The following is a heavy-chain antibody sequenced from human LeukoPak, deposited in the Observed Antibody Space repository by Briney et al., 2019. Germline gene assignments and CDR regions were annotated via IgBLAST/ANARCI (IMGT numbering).Heavy chain of an antibody. CDR1: GYTFTSYY. V-gene: IGHV1-46*01. CDR2: INPSGGST. CDR3: ARVEVAVASRYYGMDV. J-gene: IGHJ6*02. Sequence: ASVKVSCKASGYTFTSYYMHWVRQAPGQGLEWMGIINPSGGSTSYAQKFQGRVTMTRDTSTSTVYMELSSLRSEDTAVYYCARVEVAVASRYYGMDVWGQGTTVTVSS. D-gene: IGHD6-19*01.